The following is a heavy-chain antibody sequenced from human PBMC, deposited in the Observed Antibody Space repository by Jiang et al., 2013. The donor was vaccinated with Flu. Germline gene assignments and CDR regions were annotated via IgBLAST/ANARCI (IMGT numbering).Heavy chain of an antibody. Sequence: QLLESGGGLVKPGGSLRLSCAASGLTFSDYYMSWIRQAPGKGLEWVSHISATTDTTYADSVKGRFIISRDNARDSLYLQMNSLRAEDTAVYYCAGSRAMGVSEVWGQGTLVTVSS. CDR2: ISATTDT. V-gene: IGHV3-11*03. J-gene: IGHJ4*02. D-gene: IGHD3-16*01. CDR1: GLTFSDYY. CDR3: AGSRAMGVSEV.